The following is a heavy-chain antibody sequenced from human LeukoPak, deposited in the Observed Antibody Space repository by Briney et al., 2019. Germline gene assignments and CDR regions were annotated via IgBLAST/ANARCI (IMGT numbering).Heavy chain of an antibody. CDR3: AKDQRLIYYYDSSGYYLDY. Sequence: GGSLRLSCAASGFTFSSYAMTWVRQAPGKGLEWVSLISGSGGTTYYADSVKGRFTISRDNSKNTLYLQMNSLRAEDTAVYYCAKDQRLIYYYDSSGYYLDYWGQGTLVTVSS. CDR1: GFTFSSYA. D-gene: IGHD3-22*01. CDR2: ISGSGGTT. J-gene: IGHJ4*02. V-gene: IGHV3-23*01.